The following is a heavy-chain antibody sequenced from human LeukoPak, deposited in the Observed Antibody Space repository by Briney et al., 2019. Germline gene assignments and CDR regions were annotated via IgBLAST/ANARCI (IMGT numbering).Heavy chain of an antibody. J-gene: IGHJ4*02. CDR3: AKKYGPGNAFYDS. CDR1: GFSFSTYA. CDR2: IDGSGRYI. V-gene: IGHV3-23*01. Sequence: GGSLRLSCAASGFSFSTYAMTWVRQAPGRGLEWVSAIDGSGRYIYYRDSVQGRFTNSRDNSKNTLFLQMNSLTAEDSAVYYCAKKYGPGNAFYDSWGQGVLVTVSS. D-gene: IGHD3-10*01.